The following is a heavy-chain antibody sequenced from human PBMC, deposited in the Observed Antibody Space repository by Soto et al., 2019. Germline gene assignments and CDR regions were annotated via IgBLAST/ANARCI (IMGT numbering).Heavy chain of an antibody. D-gene: IGHD2-15*01. CDR3: ARGGWSLDY. CDR2: IHYSGST. J-gene: IGHJ4*02. V-gene: IGHV4-59*01. CDR1: GGSISSYY. Sequence: PSETLSLTCTVSGGSISSYYWSWIRQPPGKGLEWIGYIHYSGSTNYNPSLLSRVTISVDTSKNQFSLKLSSVTAADTAVYYCARGGWSLDYWGRGTLVTVSS.